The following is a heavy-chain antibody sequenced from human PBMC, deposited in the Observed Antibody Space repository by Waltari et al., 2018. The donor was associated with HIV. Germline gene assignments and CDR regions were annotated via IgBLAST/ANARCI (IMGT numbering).Heavy chain of an antibody. Sequence: EVQLVESGGGLVQPGRSLRLSCAASGFTFDDYAMHWVRQAPGKGLDWVSGISWNSGNINDADSVKGRFTISRDNAKNSLYLQLNSLRAEDTALYYCAKDILYGSGSYIDDFYYVMDVWGQGTTVTVSS. V-gene: IGHV3-9*01. CDR1: GFTFDDYA. D-gene: IGHD3-10*01. CDR2: ISWNSGNI. J-gene: IGHJ6*02. CDR3: AKDILYGSGSYIDDFYYVMDV.